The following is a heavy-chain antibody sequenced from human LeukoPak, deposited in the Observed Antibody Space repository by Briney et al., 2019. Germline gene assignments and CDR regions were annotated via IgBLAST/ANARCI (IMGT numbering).Heavy chain of an antibody. CDR2: IIPIFGTA. J-gene: IGHJ4*02. Sequence: SAKVSCKASGGTFSSYAISWVRQAPGQGLEWMGGIIPIFGTANYAQKFQGRVTITADESTSTAYMELSSLRSEDTAVYYCARARPIAYGDYTAFDYWGQGTLVTVSS. CDR3: ARARPIAYGDYTAFDY. V-gene: IGHV1-69*13. CDR1: GGTFSSYA. D-gene: IGHD4-17*01.